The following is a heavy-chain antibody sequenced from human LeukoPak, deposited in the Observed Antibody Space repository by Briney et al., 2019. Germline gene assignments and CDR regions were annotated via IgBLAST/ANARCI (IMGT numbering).Heavy chain of an antibody. D-gene: IGHD6-25*01. V-gene: IGHV1-69*13. CDR2: IIPIFGTA. CDR3: ARERLDAFDI. CDR1: GYTFTSYG. J-gene: IGHJ3*02. Sequence: SVKVSCKASGYTFTSYGISWVRQAPGQGLEWMGGIIPIFGTANYAQKFQGRVTIIADESTSTVYMELSSLRSEDTAVYYCARERLDAFDIWGQGTTVTVSS.